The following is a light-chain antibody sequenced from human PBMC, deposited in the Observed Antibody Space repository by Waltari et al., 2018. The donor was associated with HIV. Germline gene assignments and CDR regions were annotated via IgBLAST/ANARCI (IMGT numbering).Light chain of an antibody. V-gene: IGLV1-47*01. Sequence: QSALTQPPSTSGTPGQTVTIPCSGSSSNIGDNYVSWYQQLPGTAPKLLIYRNSQRPSGVRDRFSGSKSGTSASLAINDLRSEDEAEYHCAARDDSLSGWVFGGGTNLTVL. CDR2: RNS. CDR3: AARDDSLSGWV. CDR1: SSNIGDNY. J-gene: IGLJ3*02.